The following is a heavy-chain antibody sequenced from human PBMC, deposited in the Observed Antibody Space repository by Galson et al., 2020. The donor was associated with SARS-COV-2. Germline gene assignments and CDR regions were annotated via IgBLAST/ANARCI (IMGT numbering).Heavy chain of an antibody. V-gene: IGHV1-58*01. Sequence: SVKVYCQASGFTFTRSDVQWERQARGPRHESIGWIVVGSGNTNYAQKFQERVTITRDMSTSTAYMELSSLRSEDTAVYYCAAPYCRGGSCHDAFDIWGQGTMVTVSS. D-gene: IGHD2-15*01. CDR2: IVVGSGNT. CDR1: GFTFTRSD. J-gene: IGHJ3*02. CDR3: AAPYCRGGSCHDAFDI.